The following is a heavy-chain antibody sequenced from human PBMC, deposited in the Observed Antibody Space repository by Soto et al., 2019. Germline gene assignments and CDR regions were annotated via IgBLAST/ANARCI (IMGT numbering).Heavy chain of an antibody. J-gene: IGHJ4*02. V-gene: IGHV4-31*03. D-gene: IGHD1-26*01. Sequence: QVQLQESGPGLVKPSQTLSLTCTVSGGSISSGGYYWSWIRQHPGKGLEWIGYIYYSGSTYYHPSLKRRVSRSVDTSKNQFSLKLSSVTAADTAVYYCARGTWSYAIDYWGQGTLVTVSS. CDR2: IYYSGST. CDR3: ARGTWSYAIDY. CDR1: GGSISSGGYY.